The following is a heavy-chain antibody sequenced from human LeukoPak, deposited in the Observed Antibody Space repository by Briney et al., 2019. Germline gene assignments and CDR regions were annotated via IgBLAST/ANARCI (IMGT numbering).Heavy chain of an antibody. V-gene: IGHV3-23*01. CDR1: GFTFSSYV. J-gene: IGHJ4*02. D-gene: IGHD3-16*01. CDR2: TSGGGSST. Sequence: PGGTLSLSCAASGFTFSSYVMIWVRQAPGMGLEWVSGTSGGGSSTSYADYVKGRITISRDTSKNKMYLQMHSLKAADTAVYSCAEPYWGRWDYFDIWGQGTLVTVSS. CDR3: AEPYWGRWDYFDI.